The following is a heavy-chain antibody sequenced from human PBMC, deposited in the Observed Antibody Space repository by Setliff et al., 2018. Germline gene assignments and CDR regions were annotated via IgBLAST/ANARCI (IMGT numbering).Heavy chain of an antibody. Sequence: SETLSLTCIVSGVSVSRHYWSWIRQPPGKTLEWIGYIYTGGSTTYNPSLKSRVTLSLDTSKNQFSLKLTSVTAADTAIYYCASRRTGPGGWFDYWGQGTLVTVSS. CDR2: IYTGGST. D-gene: IGHD1-26*01. J-gene: IGHJ5*01. CDR1: GVSVSRHY. CDR3: ASRRTGPGGWFDY. V-gene: IGHV4-4*08.